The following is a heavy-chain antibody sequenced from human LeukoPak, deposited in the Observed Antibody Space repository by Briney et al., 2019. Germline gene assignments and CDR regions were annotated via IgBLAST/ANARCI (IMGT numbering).Heavy chain of an antibody. D-gene: IGHD1-20*01. V-gene: IGHV3-66*02. CDR1: GFSVSSNY. J-gene: IGHJ5*02. Sequence: GGSLRLSCAASGFSVSSNYMSWVRQAPGKGLEWVSVIYSGGTTYYADSVKGRFTISRDNSKNTLYLQMNSLRAEDTALYYCASGITGANNWFDPWGQGTLVTVSS. CDR2: IYSGGTT. CDR3: ASGITGANNWFDP.